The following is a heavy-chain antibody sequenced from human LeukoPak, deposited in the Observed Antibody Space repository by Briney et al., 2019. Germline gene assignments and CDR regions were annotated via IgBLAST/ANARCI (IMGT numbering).Heavy chain of an antibody. CDR1: GYTFTGYY. CDR2: INPNSGGT. Sequence: GASVKVSCKASGYTFTGYYMHWVRQAPGQGLEWMGWINPNSGGTNSAQKFQGRVTMTRDTSISTAYMELSRLRSDDTAVYYCARGGYSYGSIRFPDYWGQGTLVTVSS. D-gene: IGHD5-18*01. V-gene: IGHV1-2*02. CDR3: ARGGYSYGSIRFPDY. J-gene: IGHJ4*02.